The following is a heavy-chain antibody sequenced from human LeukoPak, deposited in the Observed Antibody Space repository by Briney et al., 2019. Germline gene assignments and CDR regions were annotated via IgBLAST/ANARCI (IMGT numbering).Heavy chain of an antibody. Sequence: GGSLRLSCAASGFTFSNYGMSWVRQAPGKGLEWVTGINASGGSAYADSVKGRFTISRDNSKNTLYMQMNSLRAEDTALYYCAKEVLDDNWITIDYWGQGILVSVSS. D-gene: IGHD1-1*01. CDR2: INASGGSA. J-gene: IGHJ4*02. CDR1: GFTFSNYG. CDR3: AKEVLDDNWITIDY. V-gene: IGHV3-23*01.